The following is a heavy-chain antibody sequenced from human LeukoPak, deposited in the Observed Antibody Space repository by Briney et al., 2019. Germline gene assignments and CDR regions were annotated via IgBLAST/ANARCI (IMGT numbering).Heavy chain of an antibody. CDR2: ISYDGSNK. V-gene: IGHV3-30*18. Sequence: QPGGSLRLSCAASGFTFSSYGMHWVRQAPGKGLEWVAVISYDGSNKYYADSVKGRFTTSRDNSKNTLYLQMNSLRAEDAAVYYCAKVGTYSSGWYGYYYYGMDVWGQGTTVTVSS. D-gene: IGHD6-19*01. J-gene: IGHJ6*02. CDR3: AKVGTYSSGWYGYYYYGMDV. CDR1: GFTFSSYG.